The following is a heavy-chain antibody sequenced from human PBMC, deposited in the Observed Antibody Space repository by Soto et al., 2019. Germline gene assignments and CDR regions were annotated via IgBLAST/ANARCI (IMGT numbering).Heavy chain of an antibody. CDR2: IYWDDDK. J-gene: IGHJ4*02. Sequence: SGPTLVNHTQTLTQTCTFSGFSLSTSGVGVGWIRQPPGKALEWLALIYWDDDKRYSPSLKSRLTITKDTSKNQVVLTMTNMDPVDTATYYCAHSSAQLDLWLLDYWGQGTLVTVSS. CDR1: GFSLSTSGVG. CDR3: AHSSAQLDLWLLDY. V-gene: IGHV2-5*02. D-gene: IGHD6-6*01.